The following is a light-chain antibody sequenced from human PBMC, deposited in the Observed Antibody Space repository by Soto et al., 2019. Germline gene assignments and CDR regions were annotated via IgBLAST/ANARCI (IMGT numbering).Light chain of an antibody. Sequence: EVVLTQSPGTLSLSPGERATLSCRASQSVSSYLAWYQQRPGQAPRLLIYDASNRATGVPARFSGSGSGTDFTLTISSLEPEDFAVYYCQQRSSWPPTFGQGTRLAI. V-gene: IGKV3-11*01. CDR3: QQRSSWPPT. CDR1: QSVSSY. CDR2: DAS. J-gene: IGKJ5*01.